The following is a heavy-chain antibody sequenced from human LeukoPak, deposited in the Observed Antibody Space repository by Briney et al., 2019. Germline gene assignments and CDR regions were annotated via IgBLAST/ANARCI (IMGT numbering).Heavy chain of an antibody. Sequence: SETLSLTCTVSGGSISSGDCYWSWIRQPPGKGLEWIGYIYYSGSTYYNPSLKSRVTISVDTSKNQFSLKLSSVTAADTAVYYCARVSGSYYDGYYFDYWGQGTLVTVSS. CDR1: GGSISSGDCY. J-gene: IGHJ4*02. CDR2: IYYSGST. D-gene: IGHD1-26*01. V-gene: IGHV4-30-4*08. CDR3: ARVSGSYYDGYYFDY.